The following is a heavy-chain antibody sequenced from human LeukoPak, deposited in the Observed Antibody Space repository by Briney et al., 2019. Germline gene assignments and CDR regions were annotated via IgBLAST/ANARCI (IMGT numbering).Heavy chain of an antibody. CDR1: GFTFSSYS. Sequence: GGSLRLSCAASGFTFSSYSMNWVRQAPGKGLEWVSYISSTSSTIYYADSVKGRFTISRDNAKNSLYLQMNSLRAEGTAVYYCARDRDVLLWFGESVLWGQGTLVTVSS. CDR3: ARDRDVLLWFGESVL. V-gene: IGHV3-48*01. J-gene: IGHJ4*02. CDR2: ISSTSSTI. D-gene: IGHD3-10*01.